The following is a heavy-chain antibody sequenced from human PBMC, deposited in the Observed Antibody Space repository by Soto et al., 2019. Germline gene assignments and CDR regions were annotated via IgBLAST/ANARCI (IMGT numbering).Heavy chain of an antibody. J-gene: IGHJ4*02. CDR1: GFTFSGYA. D-gene: IGHD3-10*01. Sequence: VQLLESGGGLVQPGGSLRLSCAASGFTFSGYAMSWVRQAPGKGLEWVSSISGSGGSTFYADSVKGRLTISRDNSRNTLFLEMNSLRAEDTAIYYCAKDRANYYGSGGFYYRGGGDYCGQGTLVTVSS. CDR3: AKDRANYYGSGGFYYRGGGDY. CDR2: ISGSGGST. V-gene: IGHV3-23*01.